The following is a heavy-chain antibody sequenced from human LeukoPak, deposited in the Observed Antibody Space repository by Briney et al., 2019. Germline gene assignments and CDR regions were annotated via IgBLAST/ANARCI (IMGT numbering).Heavy chain of an antibody. Sequence: PGGSLRLSCAASGFTLSNYNMNWVRQAPGKGLGWVSYISYSSSIIYYADSVKGRFTISRDNAKNSLYLQMNSLRAEDTAVYYCAGRGVEYCSSTSCQDVWGKGTTVTVSS. CDR2: ISYSSSII. J-gene: IGHJ6*04. D-gene: IGHD2-2*01. V-gene: IGHV3-48*01. CDR3: AGRGVEYCSSTSCQDV. CDR1: GFTLSNYN.